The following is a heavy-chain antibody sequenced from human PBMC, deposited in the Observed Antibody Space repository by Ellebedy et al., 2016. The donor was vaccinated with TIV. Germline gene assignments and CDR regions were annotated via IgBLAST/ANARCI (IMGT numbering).Heavy chain of an antibody. CDR2: ISSSGAYR. D-gene: IGHD1-1*01. CDR3: AREKSGHKWNDGFDS. J-gene: IGHJ4*02. V-gene: IGHV3-21*01. CDR1: GFAFSTYS. Sequence: GESLKISCAASGFAFSTYSMNCVRQAPGKGLEWVSSISSSGAYRYHADSMEGRFTISRDNAKNSLYLQMNSLRADDTAVYYCAREKSGHKWNDGFDSWGQGTLVTVSS.